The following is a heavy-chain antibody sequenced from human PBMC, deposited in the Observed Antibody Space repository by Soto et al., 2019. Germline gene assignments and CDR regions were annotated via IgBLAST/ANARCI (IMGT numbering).Heavy chain of an antibody. D-gene: IGHD4-4*01. CDR1: GGSISSYY. Sequence: SETLSLTCTVSGGSISSYYWSWIRQPPGKGLEWIGYIYYSGSTNYNPSLKSRVTISVDTSKNQFSLKLSSVTAADTAVYYCARENSDSPRDRYNWFDPWGQGTLVTVSS. CDR2: IYYSGST. J-gene: IGHJ5*02. CDR3: ARENSDSPRDRYNWFDP. V-gene: IGHV4-59*01.